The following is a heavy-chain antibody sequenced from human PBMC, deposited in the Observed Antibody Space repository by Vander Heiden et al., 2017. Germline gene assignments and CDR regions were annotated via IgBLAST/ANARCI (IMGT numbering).Heavy chain of an antibody. J-gene: IGHJ5*02. CDR2: ISFDGSNQ. V-gene: IGHV3-30*04. CDR1: GFTFNGNP. CDR3: ARVGVDP. Sequence: QVQLVESGGGVVQPGRSLTLSCVVSGFTFNGNPMNWVGQAPGKGLEWVAGISFDGSNQYYAGSVKGRFTISRDNSKNTVYLQIDSLRAEDTALYYCARVGVDPWGQGTLVTVSS.